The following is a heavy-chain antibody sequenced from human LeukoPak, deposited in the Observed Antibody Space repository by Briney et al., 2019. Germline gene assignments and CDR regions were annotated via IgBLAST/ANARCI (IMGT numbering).Heavy chain of an antibody. CDR1: GFTFSSYW. J-gene: IGHJ6*03. Sequence: QSGGSLRLSCAASGFTFSSYWMSWVRQAPGKGLEWVANIKQDGSEKYYVDSVKGRFTISRDNAKNSLYLQMNSLRAEDTAVYYCARAEAGDYDYYYYYYMDVWGKGTTVTISS. V-gene: IGHV3-7*01. CDR3: ARAEAGDYDYYYYYYMDV. CDR2: IKQDGSEK. D-gene: IGHD4-17*01.